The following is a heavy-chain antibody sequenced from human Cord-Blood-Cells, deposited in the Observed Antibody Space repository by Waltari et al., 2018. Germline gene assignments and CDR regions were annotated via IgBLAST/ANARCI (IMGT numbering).Heavy chain of an antibody. V-gene: IGHV4-34*01. CDR3: ARGSPVDY. CDR1: GGSFSGYY. CDR2: INHSGST. Sequence: QVQLQQWGAGLLKPSETLSLTCAVYGGSFSGYYWSWIRQPPGKGLEWIGEINHSGSTNYNPSLKVRVTISVDTSKNQFSLKLSSVTAADTAVYYCARGSPVDYWGQGTLVTVSS. J-gene: IGHJ4*02.